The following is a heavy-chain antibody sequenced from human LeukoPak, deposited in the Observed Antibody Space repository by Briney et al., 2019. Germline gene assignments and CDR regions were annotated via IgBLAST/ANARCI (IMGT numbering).Heavy chain of an antibody. CDR1: GGSVSSNSVT. CDR3: ARRLTQYDCFDP. Sequence: SQTLSLTCAISGGSVSSNSVTWNWIRQSPSRGLEWLGRTYYRSTWYNDYAVSVRGRITVNPDTSKNQFSLHLNSVTPEDPAVYYCARRLTQYDCFDPWGQGILVTVSS. J-gene: IGHJ5*02. V-gene: IGHV6-1*01. CDR2: TYYRSTWYN. D-gene: IGHD2-2*01.